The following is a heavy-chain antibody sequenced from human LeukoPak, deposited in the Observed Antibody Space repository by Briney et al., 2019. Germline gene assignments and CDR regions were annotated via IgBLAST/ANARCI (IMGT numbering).Heavy chain of an antibody. V-gene: IGHV1-18*01. CDR3: AREDSSSPGYGMDV. CDR1: GYTFTSYG. J-gene: IGHJ6*02. D-gene: IGHD6-6*01. CDR2: ISAYNGNT. Sequence: XASVTVSCKASGYTFTSYGISWVRQAPGQGLEWMGWISAYNGNTNYAQKLQGRVTMTTDTSTSTAYMELRSLRSDDTAVYYCAREDSSSPGYGMDVWGQGTTVTVSS.